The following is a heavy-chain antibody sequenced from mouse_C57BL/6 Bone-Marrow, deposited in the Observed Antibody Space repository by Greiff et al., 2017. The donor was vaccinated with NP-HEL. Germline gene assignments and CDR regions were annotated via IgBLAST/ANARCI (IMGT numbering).Heavy chain of an antibody. J-gene: IGHJ4*01. V-gene: IGHV5-9-1*02. D-gene: IGHD1-3*01. CDR3: TREAPNHYYAMDY. CDR2: ISSGGDYI. Sequence: EVMLVESGEGLVKPGGSLKLSCAASGFTFSSYAMSWVRQTPEKRLEWVAYISSGGDYIYYADTVKGRFTISRDNARNTLYLQMSSLKSEDTAMYYCTREAPNHYYAMDYWGQGTSVTVSS. CDR1: GFTFSSYA.